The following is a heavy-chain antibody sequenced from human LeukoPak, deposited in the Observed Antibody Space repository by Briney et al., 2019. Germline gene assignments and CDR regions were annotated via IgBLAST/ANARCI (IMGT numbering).Heavy chain of an antibody. J-gene: IGHJ4*02. D-gene: IGHD6-19*01. CDR1: GGSFSGYY. Sequence: SETLSLTCAVYGGSFSGYYWSWIRQPPGKGLEWIGEINHSGSTNYNPSLKSRVTISVDTSKNQFSLKLSSVTAADTAVYYCATSPTRRYSSDWYSAISWGQGTLVTVSS. V-gene: IGHV4-34*01. CDR3: ATSPTRRYSSDWYSAIS. CDR2: INHSGST.